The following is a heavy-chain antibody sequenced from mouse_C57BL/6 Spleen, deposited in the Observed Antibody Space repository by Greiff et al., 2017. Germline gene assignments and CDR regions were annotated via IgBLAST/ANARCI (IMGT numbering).Heavy chain of an antibody. J-gene: IGHJ2*01. Sequence: EVKLVESGGGLVQPGGSMKLSCVASGFTFSNYWMNWVRQSPEKGLEWVAQIRLKSDNYATHYAESVKGRFTISRDDSKNSVYLQMNNLRAEDTRIYYCTGPFITTVAGDYWGQGTTLTVSS. CDR1: GFTFSNYW. D-gene: IGHD1-1*01. CDR2: IRLKSDNYAT. CDR3: TGPFITTVAGDY. V-gene: IGHV6-3*01.